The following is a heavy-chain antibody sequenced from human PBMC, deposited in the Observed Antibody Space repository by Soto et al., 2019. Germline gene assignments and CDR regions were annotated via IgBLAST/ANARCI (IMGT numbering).Heavy chain of an antibody. CDR1: GFTFSSYS. CDR3: ARVVSSGWYGAFDI. V-gene: IGHV3-21*01. J-gene: IGHJ3*02. CDR2: ISSSSSYI. D-gene: IGHD6-19*01. Sequence: GGSLRLSCAASGFTFSSYSMNWVRQAPGEGLEWVSSISSSSSYIYYADSVKGRFTISRDNAKNSLYLQMNSLRAEDTAVYYCARVVSSGWYGAFDIWGQGTMVTVSS.